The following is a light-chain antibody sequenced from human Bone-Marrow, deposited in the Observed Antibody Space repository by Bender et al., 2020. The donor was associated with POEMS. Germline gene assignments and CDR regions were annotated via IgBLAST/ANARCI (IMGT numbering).Light chain of an antibody. Sequence: QSALTQPPSASGTPGQRVTMSCSGSGTSIGSNYVYWYQQLPATAPKLLIYDNTNRPSGVPDRVSGSKSGTSASLAITGLQADDEGDYYCQSFDSGLSGFVFGTGTKVTVL. CDR2: DNT. CDR3: QSFDSGLSGFV. V-gene: IGLV1-47*02. CDR1: GTSIGSNY. J-gene: IGLJ1*01.